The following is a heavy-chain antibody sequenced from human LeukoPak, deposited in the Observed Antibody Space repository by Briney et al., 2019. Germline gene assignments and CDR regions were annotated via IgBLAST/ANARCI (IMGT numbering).Heavy chain of an antibody. D-gene: IGHD3-10*01. Sequence: PSETLSLTCAVYGGSFSGYYWSWIRQPPGKGLEWIGEINHSGSTNYNPSLKSRVTISVDTSKNQFSLKLSSVTAADTAVYYCARVIVMVRGVANNWFDPWGQGTLVTVSS. CDR3: ARVIVMVRGVANNWFDP. CDR1: GGSFSGYY. V-gene: IGHV4-34*01. J-gene: IGHJ5*01. CDR2: INHSGST.